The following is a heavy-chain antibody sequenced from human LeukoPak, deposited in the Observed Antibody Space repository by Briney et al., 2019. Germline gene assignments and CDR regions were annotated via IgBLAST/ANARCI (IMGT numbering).Heavy chain of an antibody. V-gene: IGHV3-21*01. Sequence: GGSLRLSCAASGFTFSSYSMNWVRQAPGKGLEWVSSISSSSSYIYYADSVKGRFTISRDNAKNSLYLQMNSLRAEDTAVYYCARGSLRLGELSLSDFDYWGQGTLVTVSS. J-gene: IGHJ4*02. CDR3: ARGSLRLGELSLSDFDY. CDR2: ISSSSSYI. D-gene: IGHD3-16*02. CDR1: GFTFSSYS.